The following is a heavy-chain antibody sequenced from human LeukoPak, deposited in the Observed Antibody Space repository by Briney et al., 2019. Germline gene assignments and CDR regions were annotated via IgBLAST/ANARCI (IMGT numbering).Heavy chain of an antibody. CDR1: GGSFTGNY. Sequence: PSETLSLTCAVYGGSFTGNYWRWIRQPPGKGLEWIGEINHSGSTKYNPSLKSRVTMSVDASTNQFFLRLTSVTAADTAVYHCACNAVRYSAYDREEDPSDIWGQGTMVTVSS. D-gene: IGHD5-12*01. CDR2: INHSGST. V-gene: IGHV4-34*01. J-gene: IGHJ3*02. CDR3: ACNAVRYSAYDREEDPSDI.